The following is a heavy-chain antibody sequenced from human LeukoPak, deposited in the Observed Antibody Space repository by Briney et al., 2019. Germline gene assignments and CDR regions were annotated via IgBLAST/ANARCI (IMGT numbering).Heavy chain of an antibody. CDR2: IISSGSYI. J-gene: IGHJ4*02. V-gene: IGHV3-21*01. Sequence: GGSLRLSWAASGFIFSSYSMNWVRQAPGKGLEWVSSIISSGSYIYYADSVKGRFTISRDNANNSLYLQMNSLRAEDTAVYYCAREVKLSGSRFDYWGPETLVTVSS. CDR3: AREVKLSGSRFDY. D-gene: IGHD5-12*01. CDR1: GFIFSSYS.